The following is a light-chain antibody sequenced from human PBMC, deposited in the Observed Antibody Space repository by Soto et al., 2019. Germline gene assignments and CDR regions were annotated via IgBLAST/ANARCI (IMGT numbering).Light chain of an antibody. CDR1: QSINSN. J-gene: IGKJ1*01. V-gene: IGKV3-15*01. CDR3: QQYNNWWT. Sequence: EIVMTQSPATLYVSPGERATLSCRASQSINSNLAWYQQKPGQTPRPLIYGASTSATGIPARFSGSGSGTDFTLIISSLQSEDFAVYYCQQYNNWWTFGQGTKVEIK. CDR2: GAS.